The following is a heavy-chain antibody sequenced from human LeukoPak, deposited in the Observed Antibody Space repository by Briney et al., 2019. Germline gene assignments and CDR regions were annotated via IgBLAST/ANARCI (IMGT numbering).Heavy chain of an antibody. D-gene: IGHD2-15*01. J-gene: IGHJ6*02. CDR2: ISYDGSYK. Sequence: PGGSLRLSCAASGFTFSSYGMHWVRQAPGKGLEWVAVISYDGSYKYYADSVKGRFTISRDNAKNSLYLQMNSLRAEDTAVYYCARDQGIAALYSYYGMDVWGQGTTVTVSS. CDR1: GFTFSSYG. V-gene: IGHV3-30*03. CDR3: ARDQGIAALYSYYGMDV.